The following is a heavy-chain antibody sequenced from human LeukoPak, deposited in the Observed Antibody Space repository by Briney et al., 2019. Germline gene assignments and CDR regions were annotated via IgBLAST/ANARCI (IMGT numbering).Heavy chain of an antibody. CDR1: GFTFSSYW. V-gene: IGHV3-74*01. D-gene: IGHD2-21*02. J-gene: IGHJ4*02. Sequence: GGSLRLSCAASGFTFSSYWMDWVRQAPGKGLMWVSRINLDGSSTNYADSVKGRFTISRDNAKNSLYLQMNSLRAEDTAVYYCARAGHYYFAYWGQGTLVTVSS. CDR3: ARAGHYYFAY. CDR2: INLDGSST.